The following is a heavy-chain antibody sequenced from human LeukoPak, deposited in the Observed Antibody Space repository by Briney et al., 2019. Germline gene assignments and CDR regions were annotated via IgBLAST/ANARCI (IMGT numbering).Heavy chain of an antibody. CDR1: GYTFTSYG. D-gene: IGHD2-2*01. CDR3: ARGSRAGYCSSTSCPFDY. CDR2: ISAYNGNT. J-gene: IGHJ4*02. V-gene: IGHV1-18*01. Sequence: ASVKVSCKASGYTFTSYGISWVRQAPGQGLEWMGWISAYNGNTNYAQKLQGRVTMTTDTSTSTAYMELRSLRSDDTAVYYCARGSRAGYCSSTSCPFDYRGQGTLVTVSS.